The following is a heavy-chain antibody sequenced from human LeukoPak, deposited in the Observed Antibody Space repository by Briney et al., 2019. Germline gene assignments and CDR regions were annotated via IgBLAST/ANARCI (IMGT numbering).Heavy chain of an antibody. V-gene: IGHV3-7*03. CDR1: GFTFSNHW. CDR3: AGPSCSGGTCFDY. D-gene: IGHD2-15*01. J-gene: IGHJ4*01. CDR2: IKPDGSGK. Sequence: PGGSLTLSCAASGFTFSNHWMSWVRQAPGKGPEWVAHIKPDGSGKYYVDSMEGRFSISRDNAKNSLFLQMSSLRAEDTAVYYCAGPSCSGGTCFDYWGHGVLVTVSS.